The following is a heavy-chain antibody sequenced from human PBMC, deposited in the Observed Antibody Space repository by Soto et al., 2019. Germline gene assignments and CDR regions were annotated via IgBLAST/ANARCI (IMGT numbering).Heavy chain of an antibody. Sequence: PSETLSLTCTVSGGSISSSSYYWGWIRQPPGKGLEWIGSIYYSGTTYYNPSLRSRVAISVDTSKNQFSLKLSSVTAADTAVYYCARCPLYNWNHMDYLDYWGQGTLVTVSS. CDR3: ARCPLYNWNHMDYLDY. J-gene: IGHJ4*02. D-gene: IGHD1-20*01. CDR2: IYYSGTT. CDR1: GGSISSSSYY. V-gene: IGHV4-39*01.